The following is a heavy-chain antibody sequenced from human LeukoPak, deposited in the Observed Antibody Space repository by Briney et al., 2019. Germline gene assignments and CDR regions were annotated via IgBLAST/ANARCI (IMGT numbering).Heavy chain of an antibody. D-gene: IGHD3-3*01. Sequence: SETLSLTCAVSGGSISSSNWWSWVRQPPGKGLEWIGEIYHSGSTNYNPSLKSRVTISVDKSKNQFSLKLSSVTAADTAVYYCARVFTIFGVVIMPFDLWGRGTLVTVSS. J-gene: IGHJ2*01. CDR1: GGSISSSNW. CDR2: IYHSGST. V-gene: IGHV4-4*02. CDR3: ARVFTIFGVVIMPFDL.